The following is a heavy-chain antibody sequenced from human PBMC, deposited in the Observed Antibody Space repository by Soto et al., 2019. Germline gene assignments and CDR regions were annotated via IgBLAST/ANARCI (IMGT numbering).Heavy chain of an antibody. CDR3: ARNKGRFDP. J-gene: IGHJ5*02. Sequence: SETLSLTCAVYGGSFSGYYWSWIRQPPGKGLEWIGEINHSGSTNYNPSLKSRVTISVDTSKNQFSLKLSSVTAADTAVYYCARNKGRFDPWGQGTLVTVSS. CDR1: GGSFSGYY. V-gene: IGHV4-34*01. CDR2: INHSGST.